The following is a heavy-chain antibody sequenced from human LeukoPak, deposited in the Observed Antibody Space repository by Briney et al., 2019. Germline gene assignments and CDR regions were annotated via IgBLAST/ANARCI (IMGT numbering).Heavy chain of an antibody. CDR1: GYTLTELS. Sequence: ASVKVSCKVSGYTLTELSMHWVPQAPGKGLEWMGGFDPEDGETIYAQKFQGRVTMTEDTSTDTAYMELSSLRSEDTAVYYCARVRGYCDSSGPRDYWGQGTLVTVSS. CDR2: FDPEDGET. J-gene: IGHJ4*02. CDR3: ARVRGYCDSSGPRDY. V-gene: IGHV1-24*01. D-gene: IGHD3-22*01.